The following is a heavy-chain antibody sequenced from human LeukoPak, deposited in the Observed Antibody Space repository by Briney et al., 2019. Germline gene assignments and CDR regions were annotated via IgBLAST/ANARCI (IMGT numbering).Heavy chain of an antibody. D-gene: IGHD5-24*01. CDR1: GGSFSGYY. J-gene: IGHJ4*02. Sequence: PSETLSLTCAVYGGSFSGYYGSWFRQPPGKGLEWIGEINHSGSTNYNPSLKSRVTISVDTSKNQFSLKLSSVTAADTAVYYCARGMATIIYWGQGTLVTVSS. CDR3: ARGMATIIY. V-gene: IGHV4-34*01. CDR2: INHSGST.